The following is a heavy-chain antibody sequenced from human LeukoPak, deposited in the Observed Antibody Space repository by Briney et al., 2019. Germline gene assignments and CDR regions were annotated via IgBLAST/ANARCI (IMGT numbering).Heavy chain of an antibody. V-gene: IGHV3-23*01. D-gene: IGHD4-17*01. CDR3: ARAMTSVSFFDY. J-gene: IGHJ4*02. CDR2: ISVGGSTT. CDR1: GFIFSTYA. Sequence: GGSLRLSCAASGFIFSTYAMSWVRQAPGKGLEWVSAISVGGSTTYYADSVKGRFTISRDNSKNTLYLQMNSLRGEDTAVYYCARAMTSVSFFDYWGQGTLVTVSS.